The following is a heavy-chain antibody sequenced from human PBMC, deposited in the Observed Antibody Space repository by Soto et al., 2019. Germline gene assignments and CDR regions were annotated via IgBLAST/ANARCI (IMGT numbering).Heavy chain of an antibody. CDR3: ARAPRPSGGNSPIDY. D-gene: IGHD2-21*02. CDR1: GFSFSTYW. V-gene: IGHV3-74*01. CDR2: INSDGSIT. J-gene: IGHJ4*02. Sequence: EVQLVESGGGLVQPGGSLRLSCAASGFSFSTYWMHWVRQAPEKGLVWVSRINSDGSITNYADSVRGRFTISRDNAKNTLYLQMNSLRAEDTAVYYCARAPRPSGGNSPIDYWGQGTLVTVSS.